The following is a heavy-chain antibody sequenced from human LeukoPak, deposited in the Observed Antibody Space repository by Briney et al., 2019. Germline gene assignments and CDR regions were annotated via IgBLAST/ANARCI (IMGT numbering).Heavy chain of an antibody. V-gene: IGHV1-2*02. CDR3: ARIAVVPAATYFDY. CDR2: INPNSGGT. Sequence: ASVKVSCKASGYTFTGYYMHWVRQAPGQGLEWMGWINPNSGGTNYAQKLQGRVTMTRDTSISTAYMELSRLRSDDTAVYYCARIAVVPAATYFDYWGQGTLVTVSS. CDR1: GYTFTGYY. D-gene: IGHD2-2*01. J-gene: IGHJ4*02.